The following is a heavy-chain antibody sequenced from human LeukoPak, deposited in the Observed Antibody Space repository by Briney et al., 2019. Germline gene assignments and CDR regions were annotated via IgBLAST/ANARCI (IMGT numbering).Heavy chain of an antibody. Sequence: GGSLRLSCAASGFTFSSYGMHWVRQAPGKGLEWVAFIRYDGSNKYYADSVKGRFTISRDNSKNTLYLQMNSLRAEDTAVYYCAKDGVVVVAATHYYYYYYMDVWGKGTTVTISS. CDR1: GFTFSSYG. D-gene: IGHD2-15*01. CDR3: AKDGVVVVAATHYYYYYYMDV. J-gene: IGHJ6*03. CDR2: IRYDGSNK. V-gene: IGHV3-30*02.